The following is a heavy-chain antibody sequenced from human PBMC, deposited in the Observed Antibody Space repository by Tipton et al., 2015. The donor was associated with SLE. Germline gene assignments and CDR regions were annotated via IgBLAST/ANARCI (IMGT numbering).Heavy chain of an antibody. V-gene: IGHV3-30*04. CDR3: ARERYSSSSKYFDY. CDR1: GFTFSSYA. CDR2: ISYDGSNK. D-gene: IGHD6-6*01. J-gene: IGHJ4*02. Sequence: RSLRLSCAASGFTFSSYAMHWVRQAPGKGLEWVALISYDGSNKYYADSVKGRFTISRDNSKNTLYLQMNSLRAEDTAVYYCARERYSSSSKYFDYWGQGTLVTVSS.